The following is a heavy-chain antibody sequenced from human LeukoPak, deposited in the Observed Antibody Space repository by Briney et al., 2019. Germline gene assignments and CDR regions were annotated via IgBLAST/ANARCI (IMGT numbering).Heavy chain of an antibody. J-gene: IGHJ4*02. CDR3: ARDPPDNPGYYFDY. V-gene: IGHV1-69*04. Sequence: SVKVSCKASGGTFSSYTISWVRQAPGQGLEWMGRLIPILGIANYAQKFQGRVTITADKSTSTAYMELSSLRSEDTAVYYCARDPPDNPGYYFDYWGQGTLVTVSS. D-gene: IGHD1-1*01. CDR1: GGTFSSYT. CDR2: LIPILGIA.